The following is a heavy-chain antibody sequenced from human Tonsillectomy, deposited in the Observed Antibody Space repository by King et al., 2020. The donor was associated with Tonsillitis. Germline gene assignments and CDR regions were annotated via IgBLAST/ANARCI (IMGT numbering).Heavy chain of an antibody. CDR1: GFTFSSCA. J-gene: IGHJ4*02. D-gene: IGHD5-24*01. Sequence: VQLVESGGGLVQPGGSLKLSCAASGFTFSSCAMTWVRQAPGMRLEWVSAISGSASGTYYADSVKGRFTISRDNSKNTLYLQMNSLRAEDTAVYYCAKGWVEMDAWGQGTLVTVSS. CDR2: ISGSASGT. CDR3: AKGWVEMDA. V-gene: IGHV3-23*04.